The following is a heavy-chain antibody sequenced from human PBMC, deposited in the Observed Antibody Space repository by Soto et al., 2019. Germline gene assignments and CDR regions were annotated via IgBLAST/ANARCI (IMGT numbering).Heavy chain of an antibody. J-gene: IGHJ6*02. Sequence: GGSLRLSCAASGFTFSSYAMSWVRQAPGKGLEWVSAISGSGGSTYYADSVKGRFTISRDNSKNTLYLQMNSLRAEDTAVYYCAKDVYYGSGMDLPPSPPFKYYYGMDVWGQGTTVTVSS. D-gene: IGHD3-10*01. CDR3: AKDVYYGSGMDLPPSPPFKYYYGMDV. CDR2: ISGSGGST. CDR1: GFTFSSYA. V-gene: IGHV3-23*01.